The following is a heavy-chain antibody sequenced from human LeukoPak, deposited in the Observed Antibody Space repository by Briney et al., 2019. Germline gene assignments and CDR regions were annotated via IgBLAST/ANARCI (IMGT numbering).Heavy chain of an antibody. Sequence: SETLSLTCTVSGYSISSGYYWGWIRQPPGKGLEWIGSIYHSGSSYYNPSLKSRVTISVDTSKNQFSLKLSSVTAADTAVYYCARSRNTGSDDYWGRGTLVTVSS. CDR2: IYHSGSS. CDR1: GYSISSGYY. D-gene: IGHD1-26*01. V-gene: IGHV4-38-2*02. CDR3: ARSRNTGSDDY. J-gene: IGHJ4*02.